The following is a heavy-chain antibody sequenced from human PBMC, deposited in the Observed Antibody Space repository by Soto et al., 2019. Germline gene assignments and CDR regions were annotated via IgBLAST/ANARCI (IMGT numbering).Heavy chain of an antibody. Sequence: SETLSLTCTVSGGSISSDDYYWSWIRQPPGKGLEWIGSIYYSGSTYYNPSLKSRVTISVDKSKNQFSLKLSSVTAADTAVYYCARLHGSGSYYNFRALGFDYWGQGTLVTVSS. CDR3: ARLHGSGSYYNFRALGFDY. J-gene: IGHJ4*02. V-gene: IGHV4-39*07. D-gene: IGHD3-10*01. CDR1: GGSISSDDYY. CDR2: IYYSGST.